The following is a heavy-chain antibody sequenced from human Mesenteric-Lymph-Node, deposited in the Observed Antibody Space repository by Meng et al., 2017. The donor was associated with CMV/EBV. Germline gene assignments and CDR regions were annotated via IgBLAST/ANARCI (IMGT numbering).Heavy chain of an antibody. V-gene: IGHV3-53*01. CDR1: GFNVSSNF. CDR2: IYSGGTT. D-gene: IGHD2-15*01. Sequence: GESLKISCAVSGFNVSSNFMSWVRQAPGKGLEWVSIIYSGGTTRSADSLKGRFTISRGTSKNTLYLQMNNLSAEYTAVYYCARGGELGRHFDYWGQGTLVTVSS. J-gene: IGHJ4*02. CDR3: ARGGELGRHFDY.